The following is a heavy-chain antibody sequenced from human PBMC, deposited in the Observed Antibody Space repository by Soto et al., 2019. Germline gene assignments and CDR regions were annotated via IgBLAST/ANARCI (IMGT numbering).Heavy chain of an antibody. CDR1: GFPFSSYN. J-gene: IGHJ4*02. CDR3: ASAPQYYDFWTGADY. V-gene: IGHV3-48*01. Sequence: GGSLRLSCAVSGFPFSSYNMNWVRQAPGKGLEWISYITVTSTTISYAESVRGRFTISRDNAQNSLYLHMTRLRAEDTAVYYCASAPQYYDFWTGADYWGQGTLVTVSS. D-gene: IGHD3-3*01. CDR2: ITVTSTTI.